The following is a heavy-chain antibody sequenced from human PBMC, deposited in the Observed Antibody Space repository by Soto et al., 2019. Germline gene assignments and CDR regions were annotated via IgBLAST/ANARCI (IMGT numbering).Heavy chain of an antibody. Sequence: QVQLVQSGAEVKKPGASVKVSCKASGYTFTSYAMHWVRQAPGQRLEWMGWINAGNGNTKYSQKLQGRVTITRDTAGSTAYMELSSLRSEDTAVYYCARGPGGPDGPGDYWGQGTLVTVSS. CDR1: GYTFTSYA. CDR3: ARGPGGPDGPGDY. D-gene: IGHD2-15*01. J-gene: IGHJ4*02. V-gene: IGHV1-3*01. CDR2: INAGNGNT.